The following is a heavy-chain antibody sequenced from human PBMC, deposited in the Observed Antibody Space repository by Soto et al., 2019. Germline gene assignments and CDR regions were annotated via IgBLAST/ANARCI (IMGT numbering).Heavy chain of an antibody. V-gene: IGHV3-30*03. CDR3: ARYSGKYQGPIDY. CDR1: GFTFSHYG. J-gene: IGHJ4*02. D-gene: IGHD1-26*01. Sequence: QVQLVESGGGVVQPGRSRRLSCAASGFTFSHYGIHWVRQAPGKGLEWLAVISYDGSNKHYADSVKGRFTVSGDNSKNTLYLQMNSLRAEDTAVYFCARYSGKYQGPIDYWGQGTLVTVSS. CDR2: ISYDGSNK.